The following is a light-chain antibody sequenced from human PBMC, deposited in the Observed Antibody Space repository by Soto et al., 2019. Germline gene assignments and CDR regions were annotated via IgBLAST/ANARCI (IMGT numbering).Light chain of an antibody. CDR3: HQRFNWPRT. CDR2: DAS. CDR1: QRDSSY. J-gene: IGKJ2*01. V-gene: IGKV3-11*01. Sequence: DIVLTQSPATLSLSPGERATLSCRASQRDSSYLAWYQKRPGQAPRLLIYDASNRATGIPARFSGSGSGTDFTLTISSLGPEDSAVYYCHQRFNWPRTFGQGTKLEIK.